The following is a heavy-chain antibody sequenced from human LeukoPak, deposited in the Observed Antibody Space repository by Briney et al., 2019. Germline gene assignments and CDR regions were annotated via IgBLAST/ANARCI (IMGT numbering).Heavy chain of an antibody. CDR2: ISSSSSTI. CDR1: GFTSSSYS. Sequence: GGSLRLSCAASGFTSSSYSMNWVRQAPGKGLEWVSYISSSSSTIYYADSVKGRFTISRDNAKNSLYLQMNSLRAEDTAVYYCAISAEPGAFDIWGQGTMVTVSS. D-gene: IGHD1-26*01. J-gene: IGHJ3*02. V-gene: IGHV3-48*01. CDR3: AISAEPGAFDI.